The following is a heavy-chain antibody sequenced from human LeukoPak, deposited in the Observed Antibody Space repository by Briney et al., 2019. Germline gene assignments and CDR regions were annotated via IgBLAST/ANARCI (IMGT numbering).Heavy chain of an antibody. J-gene: IGHJ4*02. CDR1: GYTFTSYG. V-gene: IGHV1-18*01. D-gene: IGHD3-9*01. CDR2: ISAYNGNT. Sequence: ASVKVSCKASGYTFTSYGISWVRQAPGQGLEWMGWISAYNGNTNYAQKLQGRVTMTTDTSTSTAYMELRSLRSDDTAVYYCARGSYGILTGYEDFDYWGQGTLVTVSS. CDR3: ARGSYGILTGYEDFDY.